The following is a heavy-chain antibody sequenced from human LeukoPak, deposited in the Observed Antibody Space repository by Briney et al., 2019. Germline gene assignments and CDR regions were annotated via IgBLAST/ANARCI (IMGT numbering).Heavy chain of an antibody. CDR3: AREGTAGTNLNWFDP. CDR1: GGSISSYY. V-gene: IGHV4-59*01. CDR2: ISYSGST. D-gene: IGHD1-1*01. J-gene: IGHJ5*02. Sequence: PSETLSLTCTVSGGSISSYYWSWIRQPPGKGLEWIGYISYSGSTNFNPSLKSRVTISIDTSKNQFSLKLSSVTAADTAVYYCAREGTAGTNLNWFDPWGQGTLVTVSS.